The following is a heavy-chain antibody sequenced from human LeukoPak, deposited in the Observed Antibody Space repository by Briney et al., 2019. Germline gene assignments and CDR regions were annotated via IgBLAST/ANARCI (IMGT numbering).Heavy chain of an antibody. J-gene: IGHJ3*02. V-gene: IGHV1-2*02. CDR2: IDPNSGGS. CDR1: GYTFTGYY. Sequence: ASVKVSCKASGYTFTGYYMQWVRQAPGQGFEWMGWIDPNSGGSNYAQKFQGRVTMTRDTFINTAYMELSRLRSDDTAVYYCASVGSSGYYGISFAFDIWGQGTMVTVSS. D-gene: IGHD3-22*01. CDR3: ASVGSSGYYGISFAFDI.